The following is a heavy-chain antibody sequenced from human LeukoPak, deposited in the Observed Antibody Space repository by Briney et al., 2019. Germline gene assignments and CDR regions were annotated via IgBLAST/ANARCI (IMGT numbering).Heavy chain of an antibody. CDR2: ISSSGGST. J-gene: IGHJ3*02. V-gene: IGHV3-23*01. CDR1: GFPFSSYD. CDR3: AKDTRSGGSSNAFDI. D-gene: IGHD2-15*01. Sequence: PGGPLRLPCAASGFPFSSYDRIWVRQAPGKGLEWLRDISSSGGSTSYADSVKGPFTISRDNSKSTLYLQMNSLRAEDTAVYYCAKDTRSGGSSNAFDIWGQGTMVTVSS.